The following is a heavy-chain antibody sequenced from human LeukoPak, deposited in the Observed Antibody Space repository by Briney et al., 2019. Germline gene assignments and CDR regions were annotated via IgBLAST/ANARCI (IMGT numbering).Heavy chain of an antibody. CDR1: GFTFSAYP. J-gene: IGHJ3*02. CDR2: IISSGSTI. D-gene: IGHD1-26*01. CDR3: AASGSYYDAFDI. V-gene: IGHV3-48*04. Sequence: GESLRLSCAASGFTFSAYPMNWVRQAPGKGLEWVSNIISSGSTIYYADSVKGRFTISRDNAKNSLYLQMNSLRAEDTAVYYCAASGSYYDAFDIWGQGTMVTVPS.